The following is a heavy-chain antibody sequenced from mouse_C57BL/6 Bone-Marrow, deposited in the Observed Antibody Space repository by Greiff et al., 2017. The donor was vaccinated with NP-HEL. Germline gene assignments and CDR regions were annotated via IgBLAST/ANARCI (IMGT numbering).Heavy chain of an antibody. CDR3: ARHELYAMEN. CDR1: GFTFSSYG. V-gene: IGHV5-6*01. Sequence: EVKLVESGGDLVKPGGSLKLSCAASGFTFSSYGMSWVRQTPDKRLEWVATISSGGSYTYYPDSVKGRFTLSRANATNTLYLQMSSLKSEETAMXYCARHELYAMENCGQGASVTVSP. J-gene: IGHJ4*01. CDR2: ISSGGSYT.